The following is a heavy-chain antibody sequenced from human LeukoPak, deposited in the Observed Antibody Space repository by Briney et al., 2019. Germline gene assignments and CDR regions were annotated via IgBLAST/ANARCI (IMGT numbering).Heavy chain of an antibody. CDR3: ARVRDSGSYTPADX. D-gene: IGHD1-26*01. J-gene: IGHJ4*02. CDR2: INWNGGST. Sequence: RAGGSLRLSCAASGFTFDDYGMSWVRQAPGKGLEWVSGINWNGGSTGYADSVKGRFTISRDNAKNSLYLQMNSLRAEDTALYYCARVRDSGSYTPADXWGQGTLVTVSS. CDR1: GFTFDDYG. V-gene: IGHV3-20*04.